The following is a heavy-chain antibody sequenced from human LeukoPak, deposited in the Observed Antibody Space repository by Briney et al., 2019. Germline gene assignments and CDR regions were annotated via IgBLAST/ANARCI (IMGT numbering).Heavy chain of an antibody. J-gene: IGHJ4*02. Sequence: GGSLRLSCTASGFTFGDYAMSWVRQAPGKGLEGVGLIRSKAYGGTTEYAASVKGRFTISRDDSKSIAYLQMNSLKTEDTAVYYCTTSYSSSWYYFDYWGQGTLVTVSS. V-gene: IGHV3-49*04. CDR1: GFTFGDYA. D-gene: IGHD6-13*01. CDR3: TTSYSSSWYYFDY. CDR2: IRSKAYGGTT.